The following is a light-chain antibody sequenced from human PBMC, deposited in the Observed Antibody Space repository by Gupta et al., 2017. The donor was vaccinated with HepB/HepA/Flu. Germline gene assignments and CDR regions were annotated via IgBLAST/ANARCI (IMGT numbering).Light chain of an antibody. V-gene: IGKV1-39*01. CDR3: QQSYSNPRLT. CDR1: QSISSY. Sequence: DIQMTQSPSSLSASVGDRVTITCRASQSISSYLNWYQQKPGKAPKLLIYAASSWQSGVPSRFSGSGYGTDFTLTISSRQPEDFATYYCQQSYSNPRLTFGGGTKVEIK. CDR2: AAS. J-gene: IGKJ4*01.